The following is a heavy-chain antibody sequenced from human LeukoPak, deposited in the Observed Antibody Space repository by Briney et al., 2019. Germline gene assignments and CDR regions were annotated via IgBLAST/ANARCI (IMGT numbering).Heavy chain of an antibody. CDR2: VYYSGST. D-gene: IGHD1-26*01. CDR3: ARWGYSGSYYYFDY. Sequence: PSETLSLTCTVSGSSISSYFWSWIRQPPGKGLEWIGYVYYSGSTNYNPSLKSRLTISVDTPKNQFSLKLSSVTAADTAVYYCARWGYSGSYYYFDYWGQGSLVTVSS. CDR1: GSSISSYF. J-gene: IGHJ4*02. V-gene: IGHV4-59*01.